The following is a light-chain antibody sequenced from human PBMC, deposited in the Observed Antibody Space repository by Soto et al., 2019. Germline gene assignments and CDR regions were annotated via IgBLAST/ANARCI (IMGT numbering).Light chain of an antibody. CDR2: GNS. Sequence: QPVLTQPPSVSGAPGQRVTISCTGSSSNIGAGYDVHWYQQLPGTAPKLLIYGNSNRPSGVPDRFSGSKSGTSASLAITGLQAEDEADYYCQSYDSSLSVVFDGGTKVTVL. J-gene: IGLJ2*01. CDR3: QSYDSSLSVV. CDR1: SSNIGAGYD. V-gene: IGLV1-40*01.